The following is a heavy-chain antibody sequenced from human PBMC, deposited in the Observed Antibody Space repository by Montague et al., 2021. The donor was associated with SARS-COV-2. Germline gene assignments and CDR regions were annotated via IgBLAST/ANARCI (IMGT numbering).Heavy chain of an antibody. CDR2: ISSSGSII. Sequence: SLRLSCAASGFTFTHYEMNWVRQAPGKGLEWVSYISSSGSIIYYAVSVKGRFTISRDVAKNSLYLQMSSLRAEDTAVYYCARDRGYCSSASCYDIYYGMDVWGPGTTVTVSS. J-gene: IGHJ6*02. CDR1: GFTFTHYE. V-gene: IGHV3-48*03. CDR3: ARDRGYCSSASCYDIYYGMDV. D-gene: IGHD2-2*01.